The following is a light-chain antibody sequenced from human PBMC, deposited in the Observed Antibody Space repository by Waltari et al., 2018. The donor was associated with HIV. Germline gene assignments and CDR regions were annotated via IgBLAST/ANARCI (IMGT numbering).Light chain of an antibody. CDR3: CSYAGTYTLVL. Sequence: QSVLTQPPSASGTPGQRVTISCSGSSSNIGSNTVNWYQQLPGAAPKLLIYSNNQRPSGVPERVSGSNSGNTATLTISGTQAIDEADYYCCSYAGTYTLVLFGGGTKLTVL. V-gene: IGLV1-44*01. J-gene: IGLJ2*01. CDR1: SSNIGSNT. CDR2: SNN.